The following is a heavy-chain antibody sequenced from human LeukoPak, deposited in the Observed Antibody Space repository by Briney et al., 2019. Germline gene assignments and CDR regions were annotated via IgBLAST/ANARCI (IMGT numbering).Heavy chain of an antibody. CDR2: IYYSGST. CDR3: ARGVIVVVPAAALGYYYGMDV. Sequence: SETLSLTCTVSGGSISSYYWSWIRQPPGKGLEWIGYIYYSGSTNYNPSLKSRVTISVDTSKNQFSLKLSSVTAADTAVYYCARGVIVVVPAAALGYYYGMDVWGQETTVTVSS. J-gene: IGHJ6*02. D-gene: IGHD2-2*01. CDR1: GGSISSYY. V-gene: IGHV4-59*01.